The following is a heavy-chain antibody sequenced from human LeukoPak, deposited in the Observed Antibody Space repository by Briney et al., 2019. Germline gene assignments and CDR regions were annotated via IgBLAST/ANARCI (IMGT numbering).Heavy chain of an antibody. CDR2: IIPIFGTA. Sequence: SVKVSCKASGGTFISYAISWVRQAPGQGLEWMGGIIPIFGTANYAQKFQGRVTITTDESTSTAYMELSSLRSEDTAVYYCARNVDTAMAYNWFDHWGQGTLVTVSS. J-gene: IGHJ5*02. CDR3: ARNVDTAMAYNWFDH. CDR1: GGTFISYA. V-gene: IGHV1-69*05. D-gene: IGHD5-18*01.